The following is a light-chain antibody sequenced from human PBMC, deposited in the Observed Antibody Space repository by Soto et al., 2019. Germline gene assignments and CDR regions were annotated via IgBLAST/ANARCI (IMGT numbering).Light chain of an antibody. CDR3: QQSYSTPLT. CDR1: QSISSW. V-gene: IGKV1-5*03. J-gene: IGKJ4*01. Sequence: DIQMTQSPSTLSASVGDRVTITCRASQSISSWLAWYQQKAGKAPKLLIYKASTLKSGVPSRFSGSGSGTEFTLTISSLQPDDFATYYCQQSYSTPLTFGGGTKVDIK. CDR2: KAS.